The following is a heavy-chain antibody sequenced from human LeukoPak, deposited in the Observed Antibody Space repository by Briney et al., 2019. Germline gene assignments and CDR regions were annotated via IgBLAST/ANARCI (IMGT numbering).Heavy chain of an antibody. CDR3: AIGDWRDRYCSSTSCYHFDY. D-gene: IGHD2-2*01. Sequence: ASVKVSCKASGGTFSSYAISWVLQAPGQGLEWMGGIIPIFGTANYAQKFQGRVTITADESTSTAYMELSSLRSEDTAVYYCAIGDWRDRYCSSTSCYHFDYWGQGTLVTVSS. V-gene: IGHV1-69*13. J-gene: IGHJ4*02. CDR1: GGTFSSYA. CDR2: IIPIFGTA.